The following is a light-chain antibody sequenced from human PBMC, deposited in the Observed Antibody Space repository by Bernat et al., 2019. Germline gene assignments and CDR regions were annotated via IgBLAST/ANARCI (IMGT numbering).Light chain of an antibody. CDR2: AAS. V-gene: IGKV1-39*01. Sequence: DIQMTQSPLYVSASVGERVTITCRASQDISNSIIWFQQKQGQAPNLLIYAASNLQSGVPSSFSDDGSGTDFALTIAGLQPEDFAVYYCQQSYTVPYTFGQGT. CDR3: QQSYTVPYT. CDR1: QDISNS. J-gene: IGKJ2*01.